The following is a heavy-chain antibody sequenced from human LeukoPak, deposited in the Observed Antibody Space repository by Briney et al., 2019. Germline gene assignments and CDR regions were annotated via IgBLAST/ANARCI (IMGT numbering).Heavy chain of an antibody. CDR2: ISSSSSYI. J-gene: IGHJ4*02. Sequence: GGSLRLSCAASGFTFSSYSMNWVRQAPGKGLEWVSSISSSSSYIYYADSVKGRFTISRDSAKNSLYLQMNSLRAEDTAVYYCASGSSSGYFAEDYFDYWGQGTLVTVSS. CDR1: GFTFSSYS. D-gene: IGHD3-22*01. CDR3: ASGSSSGYFAEDYFDY. V-gene: IGHV3-21*01.